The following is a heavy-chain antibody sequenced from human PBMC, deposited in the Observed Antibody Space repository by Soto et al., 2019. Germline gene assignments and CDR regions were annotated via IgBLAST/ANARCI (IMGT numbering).Heavy chain of an antibody. D-gene: IGHD3-10*01. CDR1: GFSLSTSGMC. CDR2: IDWDDDK. J-gene: IGHJ6*02. Sequence: GPTLVNPTQTLTLTCTSSGFSLSTSGMCVSWIRQPPGKALEWLALIDWDDDKYYSTSLKTRLTISKDTSKNQVVLTMTNMDPVDTATYYCARLLASGGDYYGMDVWGQGTTVTVSS. CDR3: ARLLASGGDYYGMDV. V-gene: IGHV2-70*13.